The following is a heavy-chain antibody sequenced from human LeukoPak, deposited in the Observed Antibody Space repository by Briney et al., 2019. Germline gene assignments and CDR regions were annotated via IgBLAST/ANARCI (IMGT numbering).Heavy chain of an antibody. CDR1: GGSISSYY. J-gene: IGHJ5*02. V-gene: IGHV4-59*01. CDR2: IYYSGST. Sequence: ASETLSLTCTVSGGSISSYYWSWIRQPPGKGLEWIGYIYYSGSTNYNPSLKSRVTISVDTSKNQFSLKLSSVTAADTAVYYCARDLGYSGYDLGWFDPWGQGTLVTVSS. D-gene: IGHD5-12*01. CDR3: ARDLGYSGYDLGWFDP.